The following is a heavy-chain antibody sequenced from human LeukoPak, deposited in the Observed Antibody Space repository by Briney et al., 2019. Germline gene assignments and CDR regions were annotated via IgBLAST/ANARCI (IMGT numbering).Heavy chain of an antibody. V-gene: IGHV1-2*06. CDR1: GYTFTGYY. D-gene: IGHD3-10*01. CDR2: INPNSGST. CDR3: ARDLTMVRGVIITWAGSDDAFDI. J-gene: IGHJ3*02. Sequence: ASVKVSCKASGYTFTGYYMHWVQQAPGQGLEWIGRINPNSGSTNYAQKFQGRVTMTRDTSISTAYMELSRLRSDDTAVYYCARDLTMVRGVIITWAGSDDAFDIWGQGTMVTVSS.